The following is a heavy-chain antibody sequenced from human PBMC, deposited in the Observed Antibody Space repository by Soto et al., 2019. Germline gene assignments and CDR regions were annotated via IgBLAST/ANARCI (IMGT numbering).Heavy chain of an antibody. Sequence: QVQLQESGPGLVKPSQTLSLTCNVSGGSVSSGGHYWGWVRQSPEKGLEWIGYHYNDGSTFYNPALQSRAVISVDKTKNHLFLNLRSVTAADTAVYYYARARYAGKLRDDWGQGILVTVSS. CDR3: ARARYAGKLRDD. CDR2: HYNDGST. V-gene: IGHV4-31*03. D-gene: IGHD6-13*01. J-gene: IGHJ4*01. CDR1: GGSVSSGGHY.